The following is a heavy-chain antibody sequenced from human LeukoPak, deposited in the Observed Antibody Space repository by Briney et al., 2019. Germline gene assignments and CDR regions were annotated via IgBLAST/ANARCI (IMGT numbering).Heavy chain of an antibody. V-gene: IGHV3-74*01. J-gene: IGHJ6*02. CDR3: ARVDGPYYYYGMDV. Sequence: PGGSLRLSCAASGFTFSSHLMHWVRQAPGKGLVWVSRISSDGTYTNYADSVRGRFTISRDNAKNTLYLQMNSLRAEDTAVYYCARVDGPYYYYGMDVWGQGTTVTVSS. CDR2: ISSDGTYT. D-gene: IGHD3-9*01. CDR1: GFTFSSHL.